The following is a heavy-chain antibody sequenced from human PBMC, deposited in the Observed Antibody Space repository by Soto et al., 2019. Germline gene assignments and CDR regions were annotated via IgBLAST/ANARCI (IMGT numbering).Heavy chain of an antibody. J-gene: IGHJ6*03. D-gene: IGHD3-3*01. CDR3: ASPIRFLEWFGAKYYYMDV. CDR1: GFTVSSNY. CDR2: IYSGGST. V-gene: IGHV3-66*01. Sequence: GGSLRLSCAASGFTVSSNYMSWVRQAPGKGLEWVSVIYSGGSTYYADSVKGRFTISRDNSKNTLYLQMNSLRAEDTAVYYCASPIRFLEWFGAKYYYMDVWGKGTTVTVSS.